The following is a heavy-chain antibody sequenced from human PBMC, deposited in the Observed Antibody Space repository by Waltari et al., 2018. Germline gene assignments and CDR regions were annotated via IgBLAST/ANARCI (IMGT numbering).Heavy chain of an antibody. CDR2: ICKEGGEE. V-gene: IGHV3-7*01. Sequence: EVQLVESGGGLVQPGGSLRVSFVASGFPFMNYWMSWVRQARGNGLEWGASICKEGGEEYYVDSVKGRFTGSRNNVTNSLHLHMDSLRVEDTAIYYCARDSAPYSNYADAIDIWGQGTMVIVSS. D-gene: IGHD4-4*01. CDR1: GFPFMNYW. J-gene: IGHJ3*02. CDR3: ARDSAPYSNYADAIDI.